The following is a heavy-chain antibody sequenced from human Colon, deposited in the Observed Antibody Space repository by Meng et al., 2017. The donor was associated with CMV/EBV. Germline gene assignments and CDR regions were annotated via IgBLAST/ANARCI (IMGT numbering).Heavy chain of an antibody. CDR3: AKDMWGLGDY. Sequence: GESLKISCAASGFTFSMYWMHWVRQVPGKGLVWVSRISSDGTTNYADSVKGRFTIFRDNAKNTLYLQMNSLRAEDTAIYYCAKDMWGLGDYWGQGTLVTVSS. V-gene: IGHV3-74*01. CDR2: ISSDGTT. D-gene: IGHD7-27*01. CDR1: GFTFSMYW. J-gene: IGHJ4*02.